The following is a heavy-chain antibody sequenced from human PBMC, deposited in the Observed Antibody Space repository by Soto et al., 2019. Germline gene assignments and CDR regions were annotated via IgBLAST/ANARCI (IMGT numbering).Heavy chain of an antibody. CDR1: GGSISSYY. CDR3: ASGGNWFDP. Sequence: PSETLSLTCTVSGGSISSYYWSWIRQPPGKGLEWIGYIYYGGSTNYNPYLKSRVTISVATSKNQFSLKLSSVTAADTAVYYCASGGNWFDPWGQGVLVTVSS. CDR2: IYYGGST. V-gene: IGHV4-59*01. D-gene: IGHD3-16*01. J-gene: IGHJ5*02.